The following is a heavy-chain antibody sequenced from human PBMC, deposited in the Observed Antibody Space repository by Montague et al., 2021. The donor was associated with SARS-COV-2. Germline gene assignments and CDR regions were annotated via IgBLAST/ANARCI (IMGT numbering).Heavy chain of an antibody. V-gene: IGHV3-33*08. CDR2: IWYDGSNQ. CDR3: ARDPFGDYYDRGGYYILGFDY. Sequence: SLRLSCAASGFTFSSYDMHWVRQAPGKGLEWVAVIWYDGSNQYYGDSVXGRFTISRDNSKNTLYLQMNSLRAEDTAVYYCARDPFGDYYDRGGYYILGFDYWGQGTLVTVSS. D-gene: IGHD3-22*01. CDR1: GFTFSSYD. J-gene: IGHJ4*02.